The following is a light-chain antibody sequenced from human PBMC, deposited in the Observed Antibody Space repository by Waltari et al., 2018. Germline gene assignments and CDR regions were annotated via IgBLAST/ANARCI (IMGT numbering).Light chain of an antibody. Sequence: QSALTQPASVSGSPGQSIAIPCTGTTSDVGGSDYVSWYQQHPGKAPKLMIYDVSNRPSGVSNRFSGSKSGNTASLTISGLQAEDEADYYCSSYTTSGTLFGTGTKVTVL. V-gene: IGLV2-14*03. CDR3: SSYTTSGTL. J-gene: IGLJ1*01. CDR1: TSDVGGSDY. CDR2: DVS.